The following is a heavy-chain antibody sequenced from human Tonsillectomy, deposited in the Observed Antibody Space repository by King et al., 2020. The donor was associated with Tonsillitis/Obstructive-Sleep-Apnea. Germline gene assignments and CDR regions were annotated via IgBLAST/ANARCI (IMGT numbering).Heavy chain of an antibody. CDR1: GFTFDDYG. D-gene: IGHD6-19*01. CDR3: ARARSSGWGDDAFDI. V-gene: IGHV3-20*04. CDR2: INWNGGSA. J-gene: IGHJ3*02. Sequence: VQLVESGGGVVRPGGSLRLSCAASGFTFDDYGMSWVRQAPGMGLEWVSCINWNGGSAGYSESLKGRFTISRDNAKNSLYLQMNSLRAEDTALYYCARARSSGWGDDAFDIWGQGTMVTVSS.